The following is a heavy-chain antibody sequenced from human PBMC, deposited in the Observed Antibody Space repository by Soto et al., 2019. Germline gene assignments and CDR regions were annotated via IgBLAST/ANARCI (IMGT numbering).Heavy chain of an antibody. Sequence: EVQLVESGGGLVEPGGSLRLSCAASGFTFTTAWINWVRQAPGKGLEWVGRIKNKIAGGTTDFAAPVKGRFAISRDDSRNMVYFQMNSLKTEDTAVYYCTTDSHFTMKLVRFDYWGLGTLVTVSS. CDR3: TTDSHFTMKLVRFDY. CDR2: IKNKIAGGTT. V-gene: IGHV3-15*07. CDR1: GFTFTTAW. D-gene: IGHD3-22*01. J-gene: IGHJ4*01.